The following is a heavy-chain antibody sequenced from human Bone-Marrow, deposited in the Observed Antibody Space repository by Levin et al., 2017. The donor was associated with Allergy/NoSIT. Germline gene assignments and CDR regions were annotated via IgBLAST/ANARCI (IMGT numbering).Heavy chain of an antibody. Sequence: PGESLKISCQGSGYSFATFWIGWVRQMPGKGLEWMGLIYPGDSDTRYSPSFQGQVTISADKSISTTYLQWSSLKASDTAIYYCAKLTRELGTGFDFWGQGTLVTVSS. J-gene: IGHJ4*02. D-gene: IGHD3-16*01. CDR3: AKLTRELGTGFDF. CDR1: GYSFATFW. CDR2: IYPGDSDT. V-gene: IGHV5-51*01.